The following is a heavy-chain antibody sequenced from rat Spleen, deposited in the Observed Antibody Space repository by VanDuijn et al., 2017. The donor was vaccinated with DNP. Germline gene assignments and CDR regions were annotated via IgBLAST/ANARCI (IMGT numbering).Heavy chain of an antibody. D-gene: IGHD1-11*01. V-gene: IGHV5-27*01. CDR1: GFTFSNYY. Sequence: EVQLVESGGGLVQPGRSLKLSCAASGFTFSNYYMAWVRQAPTKGLEWVAYISTAGGSTYYRDSVKGRFTISRDNAKSTLYLQMDKLGSEDTAIFYCAKGPNFGGYSDFFDYWGQGVMVTVSS. CDR3: AKGPNFGGYSDFFDY. J-gene: IGHJ2*01. CDR2: ISTAGGST.